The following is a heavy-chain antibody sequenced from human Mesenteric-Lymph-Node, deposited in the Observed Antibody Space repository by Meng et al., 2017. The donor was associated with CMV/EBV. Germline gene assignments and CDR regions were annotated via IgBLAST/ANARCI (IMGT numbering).Heavy chain of an antibody. J-gene: IGHJ6*02. CDR3: GRDDFIVGANTRGYYYYYYGVDV. D-gene: IGHD1-26*01. CDR1: GFTFDDYA. V-gene: IGHV3-9*01. CDR2: ISWNSGSM. Sequence: SLKISCAASGFTFDDYAMHWVRQAPGKGLEWVSGISWNSGSMGYADSVKGRFTISRDNAKNSLYLQMSSLTAEDTAVFYCGRDDFIVGANTRGYYYYYYGVDVWGRGTTVTVSS.